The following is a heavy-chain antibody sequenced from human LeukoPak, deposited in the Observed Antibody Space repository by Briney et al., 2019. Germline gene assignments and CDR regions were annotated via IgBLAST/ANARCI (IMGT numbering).Heavy chain of an antibody. J-gene: IGHJ4*02. CDR2: IYYSGST. CDR3: ARLTDYGDYVDY. V-gene: IGHV4-59*01. Sequence: KTSETLPLTCTVSGGSISSYYWSWIRQPPGKGLEWIGYIYYSGSTNYNPSLKSRVTISVDTSKNQFSLKLSSVTAADTAVYYCARLTDYGDYVDYWGQGTLVTVSS. CDR1: GGSISSYY. D-gene: IGHD4-17*01.